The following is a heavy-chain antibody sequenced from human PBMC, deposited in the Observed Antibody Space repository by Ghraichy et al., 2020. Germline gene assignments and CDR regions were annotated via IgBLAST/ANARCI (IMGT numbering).Heavy chain of an antibody. CDR3: ARGLGG. CDR1: GGSISSGSYY. V-gene: IGHV4-61*02. Sequence: LRLSCTVSGGSISSGSYYWSWIRQPAGKGLEWIGRIYTSGSTNYNPSLKSRVTISVDTSKNQFSLKLSSVTAADTAVYYCARGLGGWGQGTLVTVSS. J-gene: IGHJ4*02. D-gene: IGHD2-15*01. CDR2: IYTSGST.